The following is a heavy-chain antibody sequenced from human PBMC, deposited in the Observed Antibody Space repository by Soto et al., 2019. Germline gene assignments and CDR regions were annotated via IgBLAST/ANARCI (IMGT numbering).Heavy chain of an antibody. Sequence: QVQLVQSGAEVKKPGSSVKVSCKASGGTFSSYAISWVRQAPGQGLEWMGGIIPIFGTANYAQKFQGRVTITADESTSTAYMGLSSLRSEDTAVYYCARVGVVVPAAKFGVVINYYYYGMDVWGQGTTVTVSS. D-gene: IGHD2-2*01. CDR1: GGTFSSYA. CDR3: ARVGVVVPAAKFGVVINYYYYGMDV. J-gene: IGHJ6*02. CDR2: IIPIFGTA. V-gene: IGHV1-69*01.